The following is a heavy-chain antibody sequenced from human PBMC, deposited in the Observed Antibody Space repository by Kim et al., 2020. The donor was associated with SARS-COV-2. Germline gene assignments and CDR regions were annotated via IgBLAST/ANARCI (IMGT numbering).Heavy chain of an antibody. Sequence: SRVTISVDTSKNQFSLKLSSVTAADTAVYYCARSLPLTGGTLTRYYGMDVWGQGTTVTVSS. D-gene: IGHD3-16*01. J-gene: IGHJ6*02. CDR3: ARSLPLTGGTLTRYYGMDV. V-gene: IGHV4-34*01.